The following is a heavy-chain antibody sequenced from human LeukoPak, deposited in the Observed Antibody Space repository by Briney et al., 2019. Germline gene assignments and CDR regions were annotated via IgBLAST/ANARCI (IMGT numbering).Heavy chain of an antibody. Sequence: SETLSLTCAVYGGSFSGYYWSWIRQPPGKGLEWIGEINHSGSTNYNPSLKSRVTISVDTSKNQFSLKLSSVTAADTAVYYCARVPSPGYSSGWYGEALDYWGQGTLVTVSS. CDR3: ARVPSPGYSSGWYGEALDY. V-gene: IGHV4-34*01. CDR2: INHSGST. D-gene: IGHD6-19*01. CDR1: GGSFSGYY. J-gene: IGHJ4*02.